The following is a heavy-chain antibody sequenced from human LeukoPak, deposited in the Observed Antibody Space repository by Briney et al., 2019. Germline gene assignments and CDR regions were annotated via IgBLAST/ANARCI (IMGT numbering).Heavy chain of an antibody. V-gene: IGHV4-39*01. CDR1: GGSISSSSYY. CDR3: AGPQWLDMHDAFDI. Sequence: NPSETLSLTCTVSGGSISSSSYYWGWIRQPPGKGLEWIGSIYYSGSTYYNPSLKSRVTISVDTSKNQFSLKLSSVTAADTAVYYCAGPQWLDMHDAFDIWGQGTMVTVSS. J-gene: IGHJ3*02. CDR2: IYYSGST. D-gene: IGHD6-19*01.